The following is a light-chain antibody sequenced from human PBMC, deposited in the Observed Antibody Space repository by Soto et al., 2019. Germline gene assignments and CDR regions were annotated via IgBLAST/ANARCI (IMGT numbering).Light chain of an antibody. CDR2: KAS. V-gene: IGKV1-5*03. Sequence: DIQMTQSPSTLSASIGDRVTITCRASQSIIAWLAWYQQKPGKAPKLLIYKASTLESGVPSRFSGSGYGTEFTLTISSLKPDDYATYYCQQYNNVASWTLGQGTRVQIK. CDR1: QSIIAW. CDR3: QQYNNVASWT. J-gene: IGKJ1*01.